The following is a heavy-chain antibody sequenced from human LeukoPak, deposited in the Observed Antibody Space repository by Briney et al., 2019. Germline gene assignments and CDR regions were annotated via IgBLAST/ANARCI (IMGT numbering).Heavy chain of an antibody. CDR3: ARGDSSMPGIFDY. CDR2: IYYSGST. V-gene: IGHV4-38-2*01. J-gene: IGHJ4*02. CDR1: GYSISSGYY. D-gene: IGHD3-22*01. Sequence: PSETLSLTCAVSGYSISSGYYWGWIRQPPGKGLEWIGCIYYSGSTNYNPSLKSRVTISVDTSKNQFSLKLSSVTAADTAVYYCARGDSSMPGIFDYWGQGTLVTVSS.